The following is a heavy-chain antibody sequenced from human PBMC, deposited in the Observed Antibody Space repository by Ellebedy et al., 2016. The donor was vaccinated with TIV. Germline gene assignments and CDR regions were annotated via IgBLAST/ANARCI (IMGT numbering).Heavy chain of an antibody. J-gene: IGHJ5*02. Sequence: AASVKVSCKASGGTFSSYAISWVRQAPGQGLEWMGGIIPIFGTANYAQKFQGRVTITADESTSTAYMELSSLRSEDTAVYYCAIWEYQLLLAWFDPWGQGTLVTVSS. D-gene: IGHD2-2*01. V-gene: IGHV1-69*13. CDR3: AIWEYQLLLAWFDP. CDR1: GGTFSSYA. CDR2: IIPIFGTA.